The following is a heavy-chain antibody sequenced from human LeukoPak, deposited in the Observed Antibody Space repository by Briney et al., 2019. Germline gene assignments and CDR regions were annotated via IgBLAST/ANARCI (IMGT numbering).Heavy chain of an antibody. J-gene: IGHJ3*02. Sequence: SSETLSLTCTVSVASISSGSYFCGWIRQPPGEGLEWIGSVSHSRSTYYNPSLRSRLTISADTSKSQVSLELTSVTGADTAVYYCARHADCGGYETAFDIWGQGTMVTVSS. D-gene: IGHD2-21*01. CDR1: VASISSGSYF. CDR2: VSHSRST. CDR3: ARHADCGGYETAFDI. V-gene: IGHV4-39*01.